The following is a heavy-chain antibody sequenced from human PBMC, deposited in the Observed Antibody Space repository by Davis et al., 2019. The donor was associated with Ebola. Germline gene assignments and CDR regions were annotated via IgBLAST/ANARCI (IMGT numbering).Heavy chain of an antibody. CDR1: GFTFSDYY. J-gene: IGHJ4*02. V-gene: IGHV3-11*06. CDR2: ISSSSSYT. Sequence: GESLKISCAASGFTFSDYYMSWIRQAPGKGLEWVSYISSSSSYTNYADSVKGRFTISRDNAKNSLYLQMNSLRAEDTAVYYCARIHVGAPDWGQGTLVTVSS. D-gene: IGHD1-26*01. CDR3: ARIHVGAPD.